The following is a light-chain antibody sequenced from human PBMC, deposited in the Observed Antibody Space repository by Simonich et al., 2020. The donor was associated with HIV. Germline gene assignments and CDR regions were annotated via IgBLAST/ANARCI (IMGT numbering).Light chain of an antibody. J-gene: IGLJ3*02. CDR3: AAWDDSLNGWV. Sequence: QSVLTQPPSASGTPGQRVTISCSGSRSNIGSNTVNWYQHLPGTAPKFLIYSSNQRPSWVPDRFSGSKSGTSASLAISGLQSEDEADYYCAAWDDSLNGWVFGGGTKLTIL. CDR2: SSN. V-gene: IGLV1-44*01. CDR1: RSNIGSNT.